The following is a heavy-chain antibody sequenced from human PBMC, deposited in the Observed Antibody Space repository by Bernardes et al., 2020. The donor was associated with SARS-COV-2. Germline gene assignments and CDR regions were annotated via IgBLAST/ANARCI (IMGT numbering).Heavy chain of an antibody. CDR2: IKQDGSEK. J-gene: IGHJ4*02. V-gene: IGHV3-7*01. CDR1: GFTFSSSW. D-gene: IGHD4-17*01. CDR3: AREDTTGFDY. Sequence: GGSLRLSCAASGFTFSSSWMSWVRQAPGKGLEWVANIKQDGSEKYYVDSVKGRFTISRDNAKNSLYLQMNSLRAEDTAVYYCAREDTTGFDYWGQGTLVT.